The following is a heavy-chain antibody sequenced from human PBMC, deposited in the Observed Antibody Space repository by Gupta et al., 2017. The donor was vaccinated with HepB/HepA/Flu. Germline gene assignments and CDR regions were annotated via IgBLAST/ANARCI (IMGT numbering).Heavy chain of an antibody. CDR3: AKVIKRQGRGVIIKILSTRNYYYYYGMDV. J-gene: IGHJ6*02. CDR2: ISYDGSNK. V-gene: IGHV3-30*18. Sequence: QVQLVESGGGVVQPGRSLRLSCAASGFTFSSYGMHWVRQAPGQGLEWVAVISYDGSNKYYADSVKGRFTISRDNSKNTLYLQMNSLRAEDTAVYYCAKVIKRQGRGVIIKILSTRNYYYYYGMDVWGQGTTVTVSS. CDR1: GFTFSSYG. D-gene: IGHD3-10*01.